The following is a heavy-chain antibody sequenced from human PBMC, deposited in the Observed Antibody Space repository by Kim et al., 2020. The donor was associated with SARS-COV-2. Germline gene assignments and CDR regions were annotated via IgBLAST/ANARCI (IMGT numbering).Heavy chain of an antibody. CDR2: ISVGSSYI. CDR1: GFTFSSYN. D-gene: IGHD3-22*01. J-gene: IGHJ4*02. CDR3: VRDMYYYDSSGFRRGPFDY. V-gene: IGHV3-21*01. Sequence: GGSLRLSCAASGFTFSSYNMNWVRQAPGKGLEWVSSISVGSSYISYADSVRGRFTISRDNAKNSLYLQLNSLRAEDTAVYYCVRDMYYYDSSGFRRGPFDYWGQGNLVTVSS.